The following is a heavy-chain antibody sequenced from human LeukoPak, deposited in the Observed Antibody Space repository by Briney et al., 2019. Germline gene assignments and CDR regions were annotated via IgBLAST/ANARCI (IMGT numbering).Heavy chain of an antibody. Sequence: SETLSLTCTVSGGSISSFYWSWIRQPPGKGLEYIGYIYNSGSTNYSPSLKSRVTMSVDTSKNQFSLKLSSVTAADTAVYYCARGTQLWLPTNWFDPWGQGTLVTVSS. CDR1: GGSISSFY. D-gene: IGHD5-18*01. CDR2: IYNSGST. CDR3: ARGTQLWLPTNWFDP. J-gene: IGHJ5*02. V-gene: IGHV4-59*01.